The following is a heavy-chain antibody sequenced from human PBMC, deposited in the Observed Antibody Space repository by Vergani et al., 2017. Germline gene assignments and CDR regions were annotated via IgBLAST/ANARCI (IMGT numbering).Heavy chain of an antibody. CDR1: GFTFDDYA. J-gene: IGHJ4*02. CDR2: IIWNSGSI. Sequence: EVQLVESGGGLVQPGRSLRLSCAASGFTFDDYAMHWVRQAPGKGLEWVSGIIWNSGSIGYADSVKGRFTISRANAKNSLYLQMNSLRDEDTAVYYCARDSPRYYYDSSGCIDYWGQGTLVTVSS. V-gene: IGHV3-9*01. CDR3: ARDSPRYYYDSSGCIDY. D-gene: IGHD3-22*01.